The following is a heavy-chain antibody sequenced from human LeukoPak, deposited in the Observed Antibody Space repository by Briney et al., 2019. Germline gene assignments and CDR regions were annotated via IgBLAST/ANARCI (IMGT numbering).Heavy chain of an antibody. V-gene: IGHV4-39*02. CDR2: IYYSGST. Sequence: SETLSLTCTVSGGSIGSSSYYWGWIRQPPGKGLEWIGSIYYSGSTYYNPSLNSRVTISVDTSKNHFSLKLSSVTAADTAVYYCARSYYYDSSDLRGAFDIRGQGTMVTVSS. J-gene: IGHJ3*02. CDR3: ARSYYYDSSDLRGAFDI. D-gene: IGHD3-22*01. CDR1: GGSIGSSSYY.